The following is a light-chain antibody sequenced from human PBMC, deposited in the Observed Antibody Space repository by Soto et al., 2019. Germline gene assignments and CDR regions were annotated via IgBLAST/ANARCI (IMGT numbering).Light chain of an antibody. CDR3: QQRSNWPIT. J-gene: IGKJ3*01. Sequence: IVLTQSLATLSLSPGERATLYCRASQSVSSYLAWYQQKPGQAPRLLIYDASNRATGIPARFSGSGSGTDFTLTISSLEPEDFAVYYCQQRSNWPITFGPGTKVDIK. CDR2: DAS. CDR1: QSVSSY. V-gene: IGKV3-11*01.